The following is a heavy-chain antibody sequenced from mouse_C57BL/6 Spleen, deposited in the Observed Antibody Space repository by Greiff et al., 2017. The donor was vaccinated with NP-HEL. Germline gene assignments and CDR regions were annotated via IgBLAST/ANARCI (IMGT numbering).Heavy chain of an antibody. CDR3: ARGGRDDY. D-gene: IGHD3-3*01. CDR2: IYPGDGDT. CDR1: GYAFSSSW. V-gene: IGHV1-82*01. Sequence: QVQLQQSGPELVKPGASVKISCKASGYAFSSSWMNWVKQRPGKGLEWIGRIYPGDGDTNYNGKFKGKATLTADKSSSTAYMQLSSLTSEDSAVYFCARGGRDDYWGQGTTLTVSS. J-gene: IGHJ2*01.